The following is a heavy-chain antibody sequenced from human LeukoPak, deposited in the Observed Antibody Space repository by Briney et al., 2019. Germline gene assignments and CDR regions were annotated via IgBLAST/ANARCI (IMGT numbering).Heavy chain of an antibody. Sequence: PGGSLRLSCAASGFKFSDHYIDWVRQAPGKGLEWVGRSRNKASSYTTEYAASVEGGFTISRDVPESSLYLQMNSLRTEDTAVYYCARGCSSTSCYGFDYWGQGTLVTVSS. CDR2: SRNKASSYTT. D-gene: IGHD2-2*01. CDR1: GFKFSDHY. V-gene: IGHV3-72*01. CDR3: ARGCSSTSCYGFDY. J-gene: IGHJ4*02.